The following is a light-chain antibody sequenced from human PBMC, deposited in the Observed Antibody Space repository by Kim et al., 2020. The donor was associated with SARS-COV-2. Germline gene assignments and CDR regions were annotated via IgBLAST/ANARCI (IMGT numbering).Light chain of an antibody. CDR1: NIGSKN. J-gene: IGLJ2*01. CDR3: QMWDSLPVV. CDR2: RDG. Sequence: SYELTQPLSVSVALGQTARITCGGNNIGSKNVHWYQQKPGQAPVLVIYRDGDRPSGIPERFSGFNSGNTATLTISRAQAGDEADYYCQMWDSLPVVFGGGTQLTVL. V-gene: IGLV3-9*01.